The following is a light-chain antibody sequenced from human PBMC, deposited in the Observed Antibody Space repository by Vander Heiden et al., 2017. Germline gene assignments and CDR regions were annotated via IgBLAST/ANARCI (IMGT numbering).Light chain of an antibody. CDR3: QECSNWPLLT. J-gene: IGKJ4*01. Sequence: EIVLTQSPATLSLSPGERATLSCRASQSVSNYVAWYQYNPGQAPRLLIYDASSSATGIPARFSGSGSGTDFTLTISTLEPEDQAAYDCQECSNWPLLTFGGGTKVEIK. CDR2: DAS. V-gene: IGKV3-11*01. CDR1: QSVSNY.